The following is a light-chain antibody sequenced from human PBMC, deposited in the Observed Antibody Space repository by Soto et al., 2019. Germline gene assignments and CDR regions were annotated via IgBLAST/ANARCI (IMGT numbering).Light chain of an antibody. CDR2: AAS. CDR1: QSISSY. CDR3: QQSYSTPLT. J-gene: IGKJ5*01. V-gene: IGKV1-39*01. Sequence: DIQMTQSPSSLSASVGDRVTITCRASQSISSYLNWYQQKPGKAPKLLIYAASSLQSGVPSRFSGSGSGTDFTLTISSLQPEDFATYYCQQSYSTPLTFXQGTRMRL.